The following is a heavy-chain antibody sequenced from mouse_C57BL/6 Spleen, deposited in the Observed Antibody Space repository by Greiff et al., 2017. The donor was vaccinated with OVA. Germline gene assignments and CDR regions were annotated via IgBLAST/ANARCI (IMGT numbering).Heavy chain of an antibody. Sequence: QVQLQQSGAELVKPGASVKISCKASGYAFSSYWMNWVKQRPGKGLEWIGQIYPGDGDTNYNGKFKGKATLTADKSSSTAYMQLSSLTSEDSAVYFCARGRLRPWAMDYWGQGTSVTVSS. J-gene: IGHJ4*01. CDR2: IYPGDGDT. D-gene: IGHD2-4*01. CDR3: ARGRLRPWAMDY. V-gene: IGHV1-80*01. CDR1: GYAFSSYW.